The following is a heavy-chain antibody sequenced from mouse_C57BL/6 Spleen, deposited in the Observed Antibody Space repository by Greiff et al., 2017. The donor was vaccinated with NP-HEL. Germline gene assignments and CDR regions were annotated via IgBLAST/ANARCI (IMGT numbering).Heavy chain of an antibody. D-gene: IGHD1-1*01. J-gene: IGHJ4*01. V-gene: IGHV1-54*01. Sequence: QVQLQQSGAELVRPGTSVKVSCKASGYAFTNYLIEWVKQRPGQGLEWIGVINPGSGGTNYNEKFKGKATLTADKSSSTAYMQLSSLTSEDSAVYFCARSGITTVVAGGAMDYWGQGTSVTVSS. CDR2: INPGSGGT. CDR3: ARSGITTVVAGGAMDY. CDR1: GYAFTNYL.